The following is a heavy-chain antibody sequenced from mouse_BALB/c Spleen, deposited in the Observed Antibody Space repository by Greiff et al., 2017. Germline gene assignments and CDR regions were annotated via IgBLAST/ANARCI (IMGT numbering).Heavy chain of an antibody. CDR2: ISCYNGAT. J-gene: IGHJ2*01. Sequence: LVKTGASVKISCKASGYSFTGYYMHWVKQSHGKSLEWIGYISCYNGATSYNQKFKGKATFTVDTSSSTAYMQFNSLTSEDSAVYYCASRNWDGYYFDYWGQGTTLTVSS. CDR3: ASRNWDGYYFDY. D-gene: IGHD4-1*01. CDR1: GYSFTGYY. V-gene: IGHV1S34*01.